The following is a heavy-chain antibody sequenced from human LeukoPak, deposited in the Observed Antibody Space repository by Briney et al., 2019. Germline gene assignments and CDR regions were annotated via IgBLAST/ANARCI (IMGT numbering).Heavy chain of an antibody. D-gene: IGHD6-6*01. CDR3: ARANEYSSSSDYYYYMDV. V-gene: IGHV3-11*04. Sequence: GGSLRLSCAASGFTFSDYYMSWIRQAPGKGLEWVSYISSSGSTIYYAGSVKGRFTISRDNAKNSLYLQMNSLRAEDTAVYYCARANEYSSSSDYYYYMDVWGKGTTVTVSS. J-gene: IGHJ6*03. CDR2: ISSSGSTI. CDR1: GFTFSDYY.